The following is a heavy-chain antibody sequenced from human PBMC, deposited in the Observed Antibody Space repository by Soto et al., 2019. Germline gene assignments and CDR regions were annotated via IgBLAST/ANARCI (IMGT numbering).Heavy chain of an antibody. CDR1: GDSVSSNGAA. J-gene: IGHJ5*02. D-gene: IGHD6-13*01. V-gene: IGHV6-1*01. CDR2: TYYRSKWYN. CDR3: ARGPDPPYSSSLGNWFYX. Sequence: PSQTLSLTCAISGDSVSSNGAAWNWIRQSPSIGLECLGRTYYRSKWYNYYAVSLKSRRTLNPDTSKNQFSLQLTSVTPEDTAVYYCARGPDPPYSSSLGNWFYXWGQGTLFTVSX.